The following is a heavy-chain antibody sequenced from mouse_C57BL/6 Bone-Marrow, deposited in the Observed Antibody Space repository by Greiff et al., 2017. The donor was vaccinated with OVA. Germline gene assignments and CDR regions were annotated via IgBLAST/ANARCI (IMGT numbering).Heavy chain of an antibody. Sequence: EVQLQQSGAELVRPGSSVKMSCKTSGYTFTSYGINWVKQRPGQGLEWIGYTYIGNGYTEYNEKFKGKATLTSDTSSSTAYMQLSSLTSEDSAIYCCASPYYYGRGPYYAMDDWGQGTSVTVSS. V-gene: IGHV1-58*01. J-gene: IGHJ4*01. CDR1: GYTFTSYG. D-gene: IGHD1-1*01. CDR3: ASPYYYGRGPYYAMDD. CDR2: TYIGNGYT.